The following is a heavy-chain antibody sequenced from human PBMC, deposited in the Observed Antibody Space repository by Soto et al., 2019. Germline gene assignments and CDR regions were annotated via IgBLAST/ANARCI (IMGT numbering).Heavy chain of an antibody. CDR2: IYYSGST. D-gene: IGHD2-2*01. V-gene: IGHV4-39*07. CDR1: GGSISSSSYY. J-gene: IGHJ5*02. CDR3: ARGLGYCRRSSTSCPPGNWFDP. Sequence: SETLSLTCTVSGGSISSSSYYWGWIRQPPGKGLEWIGSIYYSGSTNYNPSLKSRVTISVDTSKNQFSLKLSSVTAADTAVYYCARGLGYCRRSSTSCPPGNWFDPWGQGTLVTVSS.